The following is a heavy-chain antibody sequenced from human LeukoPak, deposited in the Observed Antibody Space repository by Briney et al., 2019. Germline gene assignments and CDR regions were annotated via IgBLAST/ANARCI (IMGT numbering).Heavy chain of an antibody. D-gene: IGHD6-13*01. CDR2: INPNSGGT. Sequence: ASVKVSCKASGYTFTGYYMYWVRQAPGQGLEWMGWINPNSGGTNYAQKFQGRVTMTRDTSISTAYMELSRLRSDDTAVYYCARMGKRSSWYETGYWGQGTLVTVSS. V-gene: IGHV1-2*02. J-gene: IGHJ4*02. CDR1: GYTFTGYY. CDR3: ARMGKRSSWYETGY.